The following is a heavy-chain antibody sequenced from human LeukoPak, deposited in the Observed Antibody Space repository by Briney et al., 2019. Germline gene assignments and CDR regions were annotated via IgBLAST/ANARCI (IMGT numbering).Heavy chain of an antibody. CDR1: GLTFSGSA. J-gene: IGHJ6*02. D-gene: IGHD4-17*01. CDR3: TRPPPTTVTTGHGMDV. V-gene: IGHV3-73*01. CDR2: IRSKANSYAT. Sequence: GGSLRLSCAASGLTFSGSAMHWVRQASGKGLEWVGRIRSKANSYATAYAASVKGRFTISRDDSKNTAYLQMNSLKTEDTAVYYCTRPPPTTVTTGHGMDVWGQGTTVTVSS.